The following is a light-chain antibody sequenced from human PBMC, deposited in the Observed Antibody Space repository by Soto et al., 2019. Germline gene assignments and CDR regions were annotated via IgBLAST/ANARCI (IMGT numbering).Light chain of an antibody. CDR3: SSYTRSSHLSV. J-gene: IGLJ1*01. V-gene: IGLV2-14*01. CDR1: SSDVGGYNY. CDR2: DVS. Sequence: QSALTQPASGSGSPGQSITISCTGTSSDVGGYNYVSWYQQHPGEAPKLMIYDVSNRPSGVSNRFSGSKSGNTASLTISGLQAEDESDYHCSSYTRSSHLSVFGTGRKVTVL.